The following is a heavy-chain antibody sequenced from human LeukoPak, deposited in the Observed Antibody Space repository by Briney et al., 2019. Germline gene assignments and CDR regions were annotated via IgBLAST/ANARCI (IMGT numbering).Heavy chain of an antibody. CDR1: GGSFSGYY. Sequence: SETLSLTCAVYGGSFSGYYWSWIRQPPGKGLEWIGEINHSGSTNYNPSLESRVTISVDTSKNQFSLKLSSVTAADTAVYYCARGGPDSSSYWGQGTLVTVSS. V-gene: IGHV4-34*01. D-gene: IGHD6-6*01. CDR3: ARGGPDSSSY. CDR2: INHSGST. J-gene: IGHJ4*02.